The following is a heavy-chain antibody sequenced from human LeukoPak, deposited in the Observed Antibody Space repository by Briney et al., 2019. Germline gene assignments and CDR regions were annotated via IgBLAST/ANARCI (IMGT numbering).Heavy chain of an antibody. CDR2: IYTSGST. Sequence: SETLSLTCTVSGGSISSYYWSWIRQPAGKGLEWIGRIYTSGSTNYNPSLKSRVTMSVDTSKNQFSLKLSSVTAADTAVYYWARVGTSYPHVWYFDYWGQGTLVTVSS. V-gene: IGHV4-4*07. CDR1: GGSISSYY. CDR3: ARVGTSYPHVWYFDY. J-gene: IGHJ4*02. D-gene: IGHD1-26*01.